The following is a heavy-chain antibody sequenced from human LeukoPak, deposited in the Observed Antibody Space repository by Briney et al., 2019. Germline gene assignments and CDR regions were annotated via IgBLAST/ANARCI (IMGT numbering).Heavy chain of an antibody. Sequence: PSETLSLTCAVSGGSISSRSYNWGWIPPPPGKGLECIVSIYYSGSTYYNPSLKSRVTISVDTSKNQFSLKLSSVTAADTAVYYCARRYSNTFDDGGQGTLVTVPS. CDR3: ARRYSNTFDD. CDR2: IYYSGST. V-gene: IGHV4-39*01. CDR1: GGSISSRSYN. J-gene: IGHJ4*02. D-gene: IGHD4-11*01.